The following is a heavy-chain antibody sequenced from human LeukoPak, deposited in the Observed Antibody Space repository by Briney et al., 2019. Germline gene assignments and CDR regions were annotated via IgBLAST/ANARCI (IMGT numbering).Heavy chain of an antibody. V-gene: IGHV3-30*02. J-gene: IGHJ3*02. CDR2: IRYDGSNK. CDR1: GSTFSSYG. CDR3: ATIQQLVHLFDI. D-gene: IGHD6-13*01. Sequence: PGGSLRLSCAASGSTFSSYGMHWVRQAPGKGLEWVAFIRYDGSNKYYADSVKGRFTISRDNSKNTLYLQMNSPRAEDTAVYYCATIQQLVHLFDIWGQGTMVTVSS.